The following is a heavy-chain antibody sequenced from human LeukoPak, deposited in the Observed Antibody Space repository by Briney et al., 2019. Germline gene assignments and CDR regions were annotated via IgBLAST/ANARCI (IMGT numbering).Heavy chain of an antibody. Sequence: PSETLSLTCAVYGGSFSGYYWSWIRQPAGKGLEWIGRIYTSGSTNYNPSLKSRVTMSVDTSKNQFSLKLSSVTAADTAVYYCGGSGSYPEHYFDYWGQGTLVTVSS. J-gene: IGHJ4*02. CDR1: GGSFSGYY. CDR2: IYTSGST. CDR3: GGSGSYPEHYFDY. D-gene: IGHD3-10*01. V-gene: IGHV4-59*10.